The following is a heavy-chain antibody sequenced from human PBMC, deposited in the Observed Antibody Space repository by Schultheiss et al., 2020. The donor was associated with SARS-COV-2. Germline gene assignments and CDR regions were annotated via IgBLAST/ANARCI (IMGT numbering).Heavy chain of an antibody. CDR1: GYTLTELS. J-gene: IGHJ4*02. D-gene: IGHD6-19*01. V-gene: IGHV1-69*13. CDR2: IIPIFSTA. CDR3: ASLGIAVAGTEMDY. Sequence: SVKVSCKVSGYTLTELSMHWVRQAPGKGLEWMGGIIPIFSTANYAPKFQGTVTITADESTSTAYMELISLRSEDTAVYYCASLGIAVAGTEMDYWGQGTLVTVSS.